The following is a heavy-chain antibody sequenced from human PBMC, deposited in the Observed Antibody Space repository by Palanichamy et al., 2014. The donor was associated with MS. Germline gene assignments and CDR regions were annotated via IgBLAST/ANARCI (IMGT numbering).Heavy chain of an antibody. J-gene: IGHJ6*03. CDR2: VSRTSDYI. CDR1: GFTFTNYN. D-gene: IGHD6-25*01. Sequence: EVDLVESGGGLVKPGGSLRLSCEASGFTFTNYNMNWVRQAPGKGLEWVSSVSRTSDYISYADSVKGRFTIPRVNAKNSLYLQMNSLRTEDTAIYYCARAISENFYMDVWGKGTTVTVSS. V-gene: IGHV3-21*01. CDR3: ARAISENFYMDV.